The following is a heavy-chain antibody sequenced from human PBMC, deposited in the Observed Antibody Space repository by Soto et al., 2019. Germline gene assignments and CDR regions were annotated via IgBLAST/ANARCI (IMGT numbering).Heavy chain of an antibody. CDR3: ARSPTTQLGIPHFDY. Sequence: SETLSLTCTVSGGSISSYYWSWIRQPPGKGLEWIGYIYYSGSTNYNPSLKSRVTISVDTSKNQFSLKLSSVTAADTAVYYCARSPTTQLGIPHFDYWGQGTLVTVSS. CDR1: GGSISSYY. D-gene: IGHD7-27*01. V-gene: IGHV4-59*01. J-gene: IGHJ4*02. CDR2: IYYSGST.